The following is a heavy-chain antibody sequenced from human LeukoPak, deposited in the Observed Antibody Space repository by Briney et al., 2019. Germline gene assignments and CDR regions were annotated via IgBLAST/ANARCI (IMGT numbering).Heavy chain of an antibody. J-gene: IGHJ4*02. CDR1: GFTFSSYA. V-gene: IGHV3-23*01. CDR2: ISGSGGSI. CDR3: AKSLAVAGLRGY. Sequence: GGSLRLSCAASGFTFSSYAMSWVRQAPGKGLEWVSAISGSGGSIYYADSVKGRFTISRDNSKNTLYLQMNSLRAEDTAVYYCAKSLAVAGLRGYWGQGTLVTVSS. D-gene: IGHD6-19*01.